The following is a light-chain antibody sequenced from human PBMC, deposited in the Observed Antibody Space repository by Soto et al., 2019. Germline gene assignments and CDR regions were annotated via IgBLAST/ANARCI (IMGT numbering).Light chain of an antibody. V-gene: IGKV3-11*01. Sequence: EIVLTQSPATLSLSPGERATLSCRASQSVSSFLAWYQQKPGQAPRLLIYDASNRATGIPARFSGSGSGTDFTLTISSLEPEDFAVYYCQHRSNWPLSFGGGTKVEIK. CDR2: DAS. CDR3: QHRSNWPLS. J-gene: IGKJ4*01. CDR1: QSVSSF.